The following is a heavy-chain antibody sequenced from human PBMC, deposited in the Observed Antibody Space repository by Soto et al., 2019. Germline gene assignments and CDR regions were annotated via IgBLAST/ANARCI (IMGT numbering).Heavy chain of an antibody. J-gene: IGHJ4*02. Sequence: QVELVEWGGGVVQPGRSLRISCAASGFTFTTYGMHWVRQAPGKGLEWVAHIWYDGSSKYYADSVKGRFTISRDNSKGTVFLQMNSLRAEDTAVYYCARDGSMILTEWGQGTLVTVSS. CDR3: ARDGSMILTE. CDR1: GFTFTTYG. CDR2: IWYDGSSK. D-gene: IGHD3-22*01. V-gene: IGHV3-33*01.